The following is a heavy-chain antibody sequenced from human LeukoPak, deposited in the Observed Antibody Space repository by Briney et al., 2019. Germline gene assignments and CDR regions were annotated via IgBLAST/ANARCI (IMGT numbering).Heavy chain of an antibody. V-gene: IGHV5-51*01. J-gene: IGHJ4*02. CDR3: ARQAVLLAVAGHPDY. D-gene: IGHD6-19*01. Sequence: RGESLKISCKGSGYSFTSYWIGWVRQMPGKGLEWMGIIYPGDSDTRYSPSFRGQVTISADKSISTAYLQWSSLKASDTAMYYCARQAVLLAVAGHPDYWGQGTLVTVSS. CDR2: IYPGDSDT. CDR1: GYSFTSYW.